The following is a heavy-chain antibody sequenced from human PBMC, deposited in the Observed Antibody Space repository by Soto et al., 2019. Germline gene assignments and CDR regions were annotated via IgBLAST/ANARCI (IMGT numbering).Heavy chain of an antibody. Sequence: GGSLRLSCTDSGFTFGNYALSWVRQAPGKGLEWVCFSRSGPNGGAIEYAASVKGRFNISRDNSKSVAYLQMNSLKSEDTAVYYCARGHSYESSGYYSPFDYWGQGALVTVSS. CDR3: ARGHSYESSGYYSPFDY. V-gene: IGHV3-49*04. D-gene: IGHD3-22*01. CDR1: GFTFGNYA. CDR2: SRSGPNGGAI. J-gene: IGHJ4*02.